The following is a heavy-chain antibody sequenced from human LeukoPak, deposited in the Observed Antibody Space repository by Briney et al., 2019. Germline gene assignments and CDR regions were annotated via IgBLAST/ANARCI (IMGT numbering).Heavy chain of an antibody. CDR2: INGAGDNT. Sequence: QTGGSLRLSCAASGYTFSSHGLTWVRQAPGKGLEWVSTINGAGDNTYYAETVKGRFTISRDNSKNTLYLQMHSLRAEDTAIYYCAKVSVCYGCYLDYRGQGTLVTVS. V-gene: IGHV3-23*01. D-gene: IGHD3-16*01. CDR1: GYTFSSHG. CDR3: AKVSVCYGCYLDY. J-gene: IGHJ4*02.